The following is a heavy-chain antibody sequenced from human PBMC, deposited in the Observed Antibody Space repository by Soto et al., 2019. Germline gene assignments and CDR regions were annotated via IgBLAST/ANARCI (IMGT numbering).Heavy chain of an antibody. V-gene: IGHV4-34*01. Sequence: QVQLQQWGAGLLKPSETLSLTCAVYGGSFSGYYWSWIRQPPGKGLEWIGEINHSGSTNYNPSLKSRVTISVDTSKNQFSLKLSSVTAADTAVYYCARDVDIVVVPAADTPCGMDVWGQGTTVTVSS. CDR2: INHSGST. CDR1: GGSFSGYY. D-gene: IGHD2-2*01. CDR3: ARDVDIVVVPAADTPCGMDV. J-gene: IGHJ6*02.